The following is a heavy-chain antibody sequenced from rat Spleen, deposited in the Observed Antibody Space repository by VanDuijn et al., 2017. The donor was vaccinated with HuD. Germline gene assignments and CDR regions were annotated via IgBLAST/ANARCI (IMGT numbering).Heavy chain of an antibody. J-gene: IGHJ3*01. CDR2: ISPSGGST. Sequence: EVQLVESGGGLVQPGRSLKLSCAASGFTFTDYAMYWFRQAPTKGLEWVASISPSGGSTYYRDSVKGRFTISRDYAASTLFLQMDSLRSEDTATYYCAKGFIAATPFNWFAYWGQGTLVTVSS. D-gene: IGHD1-2*01. CDR1: GFTFTDYA. CDR3: AKGFIAATPFNWFAY. V-gene: IGHV5-19*01.